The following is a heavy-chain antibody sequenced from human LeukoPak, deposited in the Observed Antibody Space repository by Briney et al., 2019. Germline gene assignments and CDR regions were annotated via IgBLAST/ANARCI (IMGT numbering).Heavy chain of an antibody. D-gene: IGHD3-10*01. Sequence: PGGSLRLSCAASGFTVTNNYMSWVRQAPGKGLEWVSVIYSGGSTYYTDSVKGRFTISRDNSKNTLYLQMNSLRVEDTAVYYCASWRGSGSYGGYFDYWGQGTLVTVSS. J-gene: IGHJ4*02. CDR3: ASWRGSGSYGGYFDY. V-gene: IGHV3-53*01. CDR2: IYSGGST. CDR1: GFTVTNNY.